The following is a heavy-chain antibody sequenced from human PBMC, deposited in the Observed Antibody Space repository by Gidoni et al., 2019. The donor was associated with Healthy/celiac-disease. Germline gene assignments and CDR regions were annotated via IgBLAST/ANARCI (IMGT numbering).Heavy chain of an antibody. CDR2: INHSGST. Sequence: QMQLQQWGAGLLKPSETLSLTCAVYGGSFSGYYWSWIRQPPGKGLEWIGEINHSGSTNYNPSLKSRVTISVDTSKTQFSLKLSSVTAADTAVYYCARGYPQGGGIDYWGQGTLVTVSS. CDR1: GGSFSGYY. CDR3: ARGYPQGGGIDY. J-gene: IGHJ4*02. V-gene: IGHV4-34*01. D-gene: IGHD3-16*01.